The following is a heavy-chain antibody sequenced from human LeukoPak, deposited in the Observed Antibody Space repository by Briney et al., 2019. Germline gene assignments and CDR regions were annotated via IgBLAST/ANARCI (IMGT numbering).Heavy chain of an antibody. CDR2: IYYTGST. D-gene: IGHD1-14*01. CDR3: AGMRITTPTVRTLDY. J-gene: IGHJ4*02. CDR1: GVSLSTYT. V-gene: IGHV4-59*01. Sequence: SETLSLSCTVSGVSLSTYTCTWIRQPPGKGPWWVGFIYYTGSTNYDPSLKSRVTISVDTSKNQFSLKLSSVTAADTAVYYCAGMRITTPTVRTLDYWGQGTLVTVSS.